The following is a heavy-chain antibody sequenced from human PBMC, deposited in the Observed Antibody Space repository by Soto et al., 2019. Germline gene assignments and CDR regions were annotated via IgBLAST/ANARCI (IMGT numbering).Heavy chain of an antibody. J-gene: IGHJ6*02. CDR3: ARHQDIVVVPAAITYYYGMDV. CDR2: IYSGGST. CDR1: GFTVSSNY. Sequence: EVQLVESGGGLIQPGGSLRLSCAASGFTVSSNYMSWVRQAPGKGLEWVSVIYSGGSTYYADSVKGRFTISRDNSKNTLNLQMNSLRAEDTAVYYCARHQDIVVVPAAITYYYGMDVWGQGTTVTVSS. V-gene: IGHV3-53*01. D-gene: IGHD2-2*01.